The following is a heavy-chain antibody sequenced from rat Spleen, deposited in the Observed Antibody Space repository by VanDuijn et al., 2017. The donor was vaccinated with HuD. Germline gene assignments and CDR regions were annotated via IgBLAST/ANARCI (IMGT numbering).Heavy chain of an antibody. V-gene: IGHV2-32*01. CDR3: TADGFAY. CDR2: MWSDADT. J-gene: IGHJ3*01. CDR1: GFSLTDYH. Sequence: QVQLKESGPGLVQPSQTLSLTCTVSGFSLTDYHVHWVRQPPGKGLEWMGVMWSDADTSYNSVLKSRLSIRRDTSKSQVFLKMNSLQTDDTAIYYCTADGFAYWGQGTLVTVSS.